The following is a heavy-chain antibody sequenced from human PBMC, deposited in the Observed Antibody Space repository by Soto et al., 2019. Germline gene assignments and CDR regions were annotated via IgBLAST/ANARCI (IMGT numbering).Heavy chain of an antibody. V-gene: IGHV4-31*06. CDR2: IYYSGNT. J-gene: IGHJ5*02. CDR1: GASISSTTYC. D-gene: IGHD3-10*01. CDR3: TRGKISPTTPNRNWFDP. Sequence: SETLSLTCTVSGASISSTTYCWSWIRQHPGQGLEWIGDIYYSGNTYYNPSLKSRVTLSVDTSMNQFSLKLSSVTAADTAVYYCTRGKISPTTPNRNWFDPWGQGTLVTVSS.